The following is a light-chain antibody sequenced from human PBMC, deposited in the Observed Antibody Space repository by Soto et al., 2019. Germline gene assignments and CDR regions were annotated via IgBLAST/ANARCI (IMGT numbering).Light chain of an antibody. CDR3: QQRNNWPWT. J-gene: IGKJ1*01. CDR1: QSVSTY. Sequence: TVLPQSPATLSFSPGERATVSCRASQSVSTYLAWYQQKPGQGPRLLIYDASNRATGIPARFSGSGSGTDFTLTISSLEPEDYAIYYCQQRNNWPWTFGQGTKVDIK. CDR2: DAS. V-gene: IGKV3-11*01.